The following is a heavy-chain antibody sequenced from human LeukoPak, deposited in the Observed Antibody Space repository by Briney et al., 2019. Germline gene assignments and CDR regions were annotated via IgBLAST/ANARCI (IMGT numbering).Heavy chain of an antibody. CDR3: ARGPHYYYDSSGKGDFDY. V-gene: IGHV4-34*01. Sequence: SETLSLTCAVYGXSFSGYYWSWIRQPPGKGLESIGEVNHSGSTNYNPSLKSRVTISVDTSKIQFSPKLSSVTAADMAVYYCARGPHYYYDSSGKGDFDYWGQGTLVTVSS. CDR1: GXSFSGYY. J-gene: IGHJ4*02. D-gene: IGHD3-22*01. CDR2: VNHSGST.